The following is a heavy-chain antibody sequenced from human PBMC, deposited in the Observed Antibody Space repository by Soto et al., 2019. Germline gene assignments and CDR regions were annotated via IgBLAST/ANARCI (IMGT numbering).Heavy chain of an antibody. CDR3: ASPRERIPRPLYYYYGMDV. CDR2: IIPIFGTA. J-gene: IGHJ6*02. CDR1: GGTFSSYA. Sequence: GASVKVSCKASGGTFSSYAIRWVRQAPGQGLEWMGGIIPIFGTANYAQKFQGRVTITADESTSTAYMELSSLRSEDTAVYYCASPRERIPRPLYYYYGMDVWGQGTTVTVSS. V-gene: IGHV1-69*13.